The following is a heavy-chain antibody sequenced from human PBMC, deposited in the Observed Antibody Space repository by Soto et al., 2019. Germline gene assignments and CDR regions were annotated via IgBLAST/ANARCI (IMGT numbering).Heavy chain of an antibody. J-gene: IGHJ4*02. V-gene: IGHV3-23*01. CDR3: ARDGGPVVITFDF. D-gene: IGHD3-22*01. CDR1: GLSFDTYA. Sequence: EVQLLESGGGWVMPGGSLRLSCVVSGLSFDTYAMSWVRQAPGKGLEWVSVISGSGGNIWYADSVKDRFTISRDNSKNTLYLQMSSLRVEDTAVYYCARDGGPVVITFDFWGQGTLVTVSS. CDR2: ISGSGGNI.